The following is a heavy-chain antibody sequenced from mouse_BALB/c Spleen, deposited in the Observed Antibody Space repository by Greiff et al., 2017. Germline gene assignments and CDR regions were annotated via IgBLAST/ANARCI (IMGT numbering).Heavy chain of an antibody. CDR2: IYWDDDK. CDR1: GFSLSTSGMG. V-gene: IGHV8-12*01. D-gene: IGHD1-1*01. J-gene: IGHJ4*01. Sequence: QVTLKVSGPGILQPSQTLSLTCSFSGFSLSTSGMGVSWIRQPSGKGLEWLAHIYWDDDKRYNPSLKSRLTISKDTSSNQVFLKITSVDTADTATYYCARRRGELLPGWGQGTSVTVSS. CDR3: ARRRGELLPG.